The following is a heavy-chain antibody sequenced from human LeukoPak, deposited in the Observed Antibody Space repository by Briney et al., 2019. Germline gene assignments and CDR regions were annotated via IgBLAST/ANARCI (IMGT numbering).Heavy chain of an antibody. CDR1: GFTFSSYA. CDR3: AKIGVIGNWYYDV. D-gene: IGHD3-10*01. V-gene: IGHV3-23*01. J-gene: IGHJ2*01. CDR2: ISGSDGST. Sequence: GGSLRLSCAASGFTFSSYAMSWVRQAPGKGLEWVSVISGSDGSTYYADSVKGRFTISRDNSKNTLYLQMNSLRVGDTAIYYCAKIGVIGNWYYDVWGRGTLVTVSS.